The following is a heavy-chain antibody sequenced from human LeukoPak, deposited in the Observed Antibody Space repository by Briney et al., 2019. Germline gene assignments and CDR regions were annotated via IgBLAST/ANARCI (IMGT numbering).Heavy chain of an antibody. D-gene: IGHD6-19*01. Sequence: GGSLRPSCAASGFTFSDYYMSWVRQAPGKGLEWVSYISSGGRTINHADSVKGRFTISRDNAKNSLSLQMNSLRVEDTAVYYCARFGGSGWSLDYWGQGTLLTVSP. CDR3: ARFGGSGWSLDY. CDR1: GFTFSDYY. J-gene: IGHJ4*02. CDR2: ISSGGRTI. V-gene: IGHV3-11*01.